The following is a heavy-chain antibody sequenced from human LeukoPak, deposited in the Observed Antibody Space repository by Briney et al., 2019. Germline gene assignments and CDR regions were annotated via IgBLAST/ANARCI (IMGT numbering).Heavy chain of an antibody. J-gene: IGHJ4*02. D-gene: IGHD1-1*01. CDR1: GGSTSSSSYY. V-gene: IGHV4-39*01. Sequence: SETLSLTCTVSGGSTSSSSYYWGWIRQPPGKGLEWIGSIYYSGSTYHNPSLKSRVTISVDTSKNQFSLKLSSVTAADTAVYYCERGTGDYWGQGTLVTVSS. CDR2: IYYSGST. CDR3: ERGTGDY.